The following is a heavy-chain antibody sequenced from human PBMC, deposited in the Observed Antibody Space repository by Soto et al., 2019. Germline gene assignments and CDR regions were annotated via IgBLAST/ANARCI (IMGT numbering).Heavy chain of an antibody. CDR1: GFTFSNFW. J-gene: IGHJ5*02. CDR2: INNDGSST. D-gene: IGHD4-4*01. Sequence: GGSLRLSCAASGFTFSNFWMHWVRQAPGKGLVWVSRINNDGSSTIYADSVKGRFTISRDNAKNTVYLQMNSLRAEDTAVYHCVRGNSGPEAWGQGTLVTVSS. CDR3: VRGNSGPEA. V-gene: IGHV3-74*01.